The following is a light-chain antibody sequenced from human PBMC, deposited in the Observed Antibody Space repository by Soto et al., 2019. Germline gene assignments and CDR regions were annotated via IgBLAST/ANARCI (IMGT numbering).Light chain of an antibody. CDR3: GSITRSSTSV. Sequence: QPVLSPPASLSVSPGQSITISCTGTSSDVGGFEYVSWYQHQPGKAPKLIIYDVTKRPSGVSNRFSGSKSGNTASLTISGIQAEDEGDYYCGSITRSSTSVYGTGTKVTVL. CDR2: DVT. CDR1: SSDVGGFEY. J-gene: IGLJ1*01. V-gene: IGLV2-14*01.